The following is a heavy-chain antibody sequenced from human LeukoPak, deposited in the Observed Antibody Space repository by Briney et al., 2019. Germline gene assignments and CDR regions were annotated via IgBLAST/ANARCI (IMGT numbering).Heavy chain of an antibody. J-gene: IGHJ6*04. D-gene: IGHD2-15*01. CDR3: AKGVYCSGGSCYSYYYYGMDV. CDR2: ISYDGSNK. CDR1: GFTFSSYG. Sequence: GGSLRLSCAASGFTFSSYGMHWVRRAPGKGLEWVAVISYDGSNKYYADSVKGRFTISRDNSKNTLYLQMNSLRAEDTAVYYCAKGVYCSGGSCYSYYYYGMDVWGKGTTVTVSS. V-gene: IGHV3-30*18.